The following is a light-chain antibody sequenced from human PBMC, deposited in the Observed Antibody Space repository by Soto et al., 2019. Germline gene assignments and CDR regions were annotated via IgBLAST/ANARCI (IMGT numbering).Light chain of an antibody. Sequence: QSVLTQPPSASGTPGQRVTISCSGSSSNIGSNYVYWYQQLPGTDPKLLIYRNNQRPSGVPDRFSGSKSGTSASLAISGRRSDEEADYYCAAWDDSLSGVVFGGGTKLTVL. V-gene: IGLV1-47*01. CDR1: SSNIGSNY. CDR2: RNN. CDR3: AAWDDSLSGVV. J-gene: IGLJ2*01.